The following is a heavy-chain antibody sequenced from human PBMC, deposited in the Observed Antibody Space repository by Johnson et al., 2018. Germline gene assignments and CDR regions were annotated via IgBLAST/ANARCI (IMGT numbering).Heavy chain of an antibody. CDR3: TRETLRNAFDI. CDR1: GFTFSTYD. J-gene: IGHJ3*02. CDR2: IGTTGDT. V-gene: IGHV3-13*01. D-gene: IGHD3-16*01. Sequence: VQLVQSGGGLVQPGGSLRLSCAASGFTFSTYDMHWVRQATGKGLEWVSAIGTTGDTYYSGSVKGRFSISRENAKNSLYLQMNSLRAGDPAVYYCTRETLRNAFDIWGQGTMVTVSS.